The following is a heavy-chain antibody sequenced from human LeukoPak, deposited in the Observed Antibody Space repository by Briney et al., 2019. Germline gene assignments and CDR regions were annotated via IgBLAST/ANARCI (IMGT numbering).Heavy chain of an antibody. J-gene: IGHJ4*02. D-gene: IGHD3-22*01. V-gene: IGHV4-39*01. CDR3: ARQPPWGTMIVVHYFDY. CDR2: VYYTGGT. CDR1: GDSTSNSQYY. Sequence: SETLSLTCTVSGDSTSNSQYYWAWIRQSPGKGLEWIGSVYYTGGTFYNPSLKSRVTVSIDTSRNLFSLKLRSLTAADTAVYYCARQPPWGTMIVVHYFDYWDRGTLVAVSS.